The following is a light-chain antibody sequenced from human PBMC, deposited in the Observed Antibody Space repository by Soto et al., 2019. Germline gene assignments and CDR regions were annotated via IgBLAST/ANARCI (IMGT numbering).Light chain of an antibody. CDR2: STD. CDR1: SSNIGSNT. J-gene: IGLJ2*01. V-gene: IGLV1-44*01. Sequence: QSVLTQPPSASGTPGQRVTISWSGSSSNIGSNTVNWYQHLPGTAPKLLIYSTDQRPSGVPDRFSGSKSGTSASLAISGLQSEDEADYYCTAWDDSLNGVVFGGGTKLTVL. CDR3: TAWDDSLNGVV.